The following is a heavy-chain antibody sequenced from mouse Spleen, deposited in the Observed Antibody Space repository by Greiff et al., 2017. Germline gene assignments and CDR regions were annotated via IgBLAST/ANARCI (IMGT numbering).Heavy chain of an antibody. CDR3: TRYYGSHWYFDV. CDR1: GYTFTDYE. J-gene: IGHJ1*01. CDR2: IDPETGGT. D-gene: IGHD1-1*01. V-gene: IGHV1-15*01. Sequence: QVQLQQSGAELVRPGASVTLSCKASGYTFTDYEMHWVKQTPVPGLEWIGAIDPETGGTAYNQKFKGKAILTADKSSSTAYMELRSLTSEDSAVYYCTRYYGSHWYFDVWGAGTTVTVSS.